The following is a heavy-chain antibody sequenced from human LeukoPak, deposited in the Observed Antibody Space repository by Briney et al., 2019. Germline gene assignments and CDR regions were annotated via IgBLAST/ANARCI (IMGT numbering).Heavy chain of an antibody. V-gene: IGHV3-7*03. D-gene: IGHD6-6*01. CDR2: IKQDGSQE. CDR1: RFTLSTYW. Sequence: GGSLRLSCAASRFTLSTYWMSWVRQAPGKGLEWVAHIKQDGSQEYYVDSVKGRFTISRDNAKNTLNLQMNSLRAEDTAIYYCARDSSHYLGSSDYWGQGTLVTVSS. J-gene: IGHJ4*02. CDR3: ARDSSHYLGSSDY.